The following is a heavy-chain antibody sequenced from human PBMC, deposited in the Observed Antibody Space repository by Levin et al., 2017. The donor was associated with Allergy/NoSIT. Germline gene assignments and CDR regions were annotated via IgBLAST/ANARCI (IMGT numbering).Heavy chain of an antibody. Sequence: SQTLSLTCTVSGGSVNSGTYYWSWIRQPPGKGLEWIGYINYRGGTKYSPSLNSRITISVDTSTKGFSLKLTSVTAADTAVYYCARNRIIVSGGNDYYYGMDVWGQGTTVTVSS. D-gene: IGHD5/OR15-5a*01. CDR2: INYRGGT. CDR1: GGSVNSGTYY. V-gene: IGHV4-61*03. J-gene: IGHJ6*02. CDR3: ARNRIIVSGGNDYYYGMDV.